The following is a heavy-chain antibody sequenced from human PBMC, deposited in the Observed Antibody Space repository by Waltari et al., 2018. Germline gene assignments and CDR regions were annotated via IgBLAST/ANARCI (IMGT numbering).Heavy chain of an antibody. CDR1: GFTFSSYS. CDR2: ISSSSSYI. V-gene: IGHV3-21*01. D-gene: IGHD6-13*01. J-gene: IGHJ4*02. CDR3: ARDGGAAAGTDY. Sequence: EVQLVESGGGLVKPGGSLRLSCAASGFTFSSYSMNWVRQAPGKGLEWVSSISSSSSYIYYADSVKGRCTISRDNAKNSLYLQMNSLRAEDTAVYYCARDGGAAAGTDYWGQGTLVTVSS.